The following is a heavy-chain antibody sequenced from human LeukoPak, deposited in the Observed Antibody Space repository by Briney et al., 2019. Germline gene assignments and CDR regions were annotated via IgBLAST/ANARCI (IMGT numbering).Heavy chain of an antibody. D-gene: IGHD3-22*01. CDR2: IKSKVDGETT. CDR1: GFTFSNAW. Sequence: GGSLRLSCAAPGFTFSNAWMNWVRQALGKGLEWVGRIKSKVDGETTDYATPVKGRFTISRDDSKNTVYLQMNSLKTEDTGVYYCSTGGYFLDYWGQGTLVTVSS. CDR3: STGGYFLDY. J-gene: IGHJ4*02. V-gene: IGHV3-15*01.